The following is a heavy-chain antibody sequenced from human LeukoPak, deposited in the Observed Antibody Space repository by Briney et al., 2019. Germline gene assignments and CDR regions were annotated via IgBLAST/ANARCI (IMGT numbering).Heavy chain of an antibody. CDR3: ARDRRMVAATPFDY. V-gene: IGHV1-2*02. Sequence: ASVKVSCKASGYTFTGYYMHWVRQAPGQGLEWMGWINPNSGGTNYAQKFQGRVTMTRDTSISTAYMELSRLRSDDTAVYYRARDRRMVAATPFDYWGQGTPVTVSS. J-gene: IGHJ4*02. CDR1: GYTFTGYY. CDR2: INPNSGGT. D-gene: IGHD2-15*01.